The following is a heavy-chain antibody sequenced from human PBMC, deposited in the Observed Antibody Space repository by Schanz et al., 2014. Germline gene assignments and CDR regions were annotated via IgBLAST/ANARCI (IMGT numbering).Heavy chain of an antibody. V-gene: IGHV3-7*05. CDR3: AREQIMAAAGLVDY. J-gene: IGHJ4*01. Sequence: EVQLVESGGGLVQPGGSLRLSCGGSGFTFSKYWMSWVRQAPGKGLEWVANIKQDGSEKYYVDAVKGRFTISRDNAKNSMYLHMKSLRGEDTAVYYCAREQIMAAAGLVDYWGHGTLVTVSS. CDR1: GFTFSKYW. CDR2: IKQDGSEK. D-gene: IGHD6-13*01.